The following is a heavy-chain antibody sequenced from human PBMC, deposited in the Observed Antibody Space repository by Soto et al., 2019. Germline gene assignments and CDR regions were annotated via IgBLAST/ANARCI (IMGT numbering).Heavy chain of an antibody. CDR1: GFTVSSHY. D-gene: IGHD4-4*01. Sequence: GSLRLSCAASGFTVSSHYMSWVRQAPGKGLEWVSDIYSSGSTKYADSVKGRFTISRDNSKNTLYLQMNSLKVEDTAVYYCARATGSFDYWGQGA. CDR3: ARATGSFDY. CDR2: IYSSGST. J-gene: IGHJ4*02. V-gene: IGHV3-53*01.